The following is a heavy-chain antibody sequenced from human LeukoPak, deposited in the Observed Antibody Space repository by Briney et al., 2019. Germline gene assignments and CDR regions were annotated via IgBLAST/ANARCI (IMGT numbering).Heavy chain of an antibody. D-gene: IGHD1-1*01. Sequence: AVSLSLSCSASAFTCCSIAMHWDRQAPGMGLEYVSATSSNGTSTYYEDSVKGTFTISTANSKNKLYLQMSSLRAEDTAVYYCVKGGDWNDVAGYWGQGTLVTDSS. CDR3: VKGGDWNDVAGY. J-gene: IGHJ4*02. CDR2: TSSNGTST. CDR1: AFTCCSIA. V-gene: IGHV3-64D*06.